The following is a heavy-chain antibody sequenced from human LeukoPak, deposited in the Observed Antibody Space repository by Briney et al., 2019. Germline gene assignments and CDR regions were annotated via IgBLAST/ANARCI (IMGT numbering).Heavy chain of an antibody. CDR1: GFTFSSYA. Sequence: GGSLRLSCAASGFTFSSYAMSWVRQAPGKGLEWVSAISGSGGSTYYADSVKGRFTISRDNPKNTLYLQMNSLRAEDTAVYYCAKAPYYDFWSGYYYPPFDYWGQGTLVTVSS. J-gene: IGHJ4*02. V-gene: IGHV3-23*01. D-gene: IGHD3-3*01. CDR3: AKAPYYDFWSGYYYPPFDY. CDR2: ISGSGGST.